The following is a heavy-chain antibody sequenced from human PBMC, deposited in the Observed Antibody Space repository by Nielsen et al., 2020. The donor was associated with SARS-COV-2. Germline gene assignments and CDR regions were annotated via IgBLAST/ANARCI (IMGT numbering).Heavy chain of an antibody. J-gene: IGHJ3*02. D-gene: IGHD5-18*01. CDR1: GGSISSGGYY. V-gene: IGHV4-31*03. CDR2: IYYSGST. CDR3: ARAERGYSYDDAFDI. Sequence: LRLSCTASGGSISSGGYYWSWIRQHPGKGLEWIGYIYYSGSTYYNPSLKSRVTISVDTSKNQFSLKLSSVTAADTAVYYCARAERGYSYDDAFDIWGQGTMVTVSS.